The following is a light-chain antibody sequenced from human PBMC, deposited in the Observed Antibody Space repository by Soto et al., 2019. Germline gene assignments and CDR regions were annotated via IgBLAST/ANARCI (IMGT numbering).Light chain of an antibody. Sequence: QSVLTQPRSVSGSPGQSVTISCTGTSRDVGGYNYVSWYQQHPGTAPKLIIYDVSKRLSGVPDRFSGSKSGNTASLTISGLQAEDETDYYCCSYAGSYTLIFGGGTKLTVL. V-gene: IGLV2-11*02. J-gene: IGLJ2*01. CDR3: CSYAGSYTLI. CDR1: SRDVGGYNY. CDR2: DVS.